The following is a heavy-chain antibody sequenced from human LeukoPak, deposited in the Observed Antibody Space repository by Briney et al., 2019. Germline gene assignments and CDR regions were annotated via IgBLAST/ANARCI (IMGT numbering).Heavy chain of an antibody. J-gene: IGHJ4*02. CDR2: ISSNGGST. V-gene: IGHV3-64*04. CDR1: GFTFSSYA. Sequence: GGSLRLSCSASGFTFSSYAMHWVRQAPGKGLEYVSAISSNGGSTYYADSVKGRFTVSRANSRNTLYLQMNSLRAEDTAVYYCAKGIDILTAYLDYWGQGTLVTVSS. D-gene: IGHD3-9*01. CDR3: AKGIDILTAYLDY.